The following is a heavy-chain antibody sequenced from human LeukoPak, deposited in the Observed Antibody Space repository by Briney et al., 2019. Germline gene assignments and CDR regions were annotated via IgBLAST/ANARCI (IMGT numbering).Heavy chain of an antibody. Sequence: PSETLSLTCTVSGDSFSSHYWTWIRQPPGKGLEWSGYISYRGSTNYNPSLKSRVTISIDTSKNQFSLRLSSVTAADTAVYYCARDLVTVTKGFDIWGQGTTVSVSS. CDR1: GDSFSSHY. D-gene: IGHD4-17*01. CDR3: ARDLVTVTKGFDI. J-gene: IGHJ3*02. V-gene: IGHV4-59*11. CDR2: ISYRGST.